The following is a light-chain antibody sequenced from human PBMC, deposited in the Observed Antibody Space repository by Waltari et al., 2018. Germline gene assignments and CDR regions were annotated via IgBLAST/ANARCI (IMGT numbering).Light chain of an antibody. J-gene: IGKJ1*01. V-gene: IGKV3-20*01. CDR2: DTS. CDR3: QHYLRLPAT. CDR1: QSVGRS. Sequence: EIVLTQSPGTLSLSPGERATLACRASQSVGRSLPWYQQKPGQAPRLLIYDTSRRATGIPDRFSGSGSGTDFSLTISRLEPEDFAVYYCQHYLRLPATFGQGTKVEI.